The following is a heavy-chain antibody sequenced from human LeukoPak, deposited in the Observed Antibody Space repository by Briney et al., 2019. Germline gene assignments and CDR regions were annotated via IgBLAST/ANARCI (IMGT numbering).Heavy chain of an antibody. V-gene: IGHV1-8*01. D-gene: IGHD6-25*01. CDR3: ARRGARAATYWLDP. J-gene: IGHJ5*02. CDR1: GYTFTSYD. Sequence: ASVKVSCKASGYTFTSYDINWVRQATGQELEWMGRMNPNSGNTGYAQKFQGRVTMTRNTSISTAYMELSSLRSEDTAVYCCARRGARAATYWLDPWGQGTLVTVSS. CDR2: MNPNSGNT.